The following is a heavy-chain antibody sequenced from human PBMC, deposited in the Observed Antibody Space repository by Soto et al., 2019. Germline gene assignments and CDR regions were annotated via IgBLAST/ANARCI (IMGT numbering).Heavy chain of an antibody. CDR1: GFTFSSYA. V-gene: IGHV3-30-3*01. Sequence: GGSLRLSCAASGFTFSSYAMHWVRQAPGKGLEWVAVISYDGSNKYYADSVKGRFTISRDNSKNTLYLQMNSLRAEDTAVYYCARDGSSSWYSYYYGMDVWGQGTTVTVYS. D-gene: IGHD6-13*01. CDR3: ARDGSSSWYSYYYGMDV. CDR2: ISYDGSNK. J-gene: IGHJ6*02.